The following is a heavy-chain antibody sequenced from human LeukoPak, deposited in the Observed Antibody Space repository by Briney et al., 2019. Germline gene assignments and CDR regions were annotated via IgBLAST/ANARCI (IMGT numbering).Heavy chain of an antibody. J-gene: IGHJ4*02. D-gene: IGHD6-13*01. CDR1: GGSISSGGYY. CDR2: IYYSGST. Sequence: SQTLSLTCTVSGGSISSGGYYWSWIRQHPGKGLEWIGYIYYSGSTYYNPSLKSRVTISVDTSKNQFSLKLSSVTAADTAVYYCAREPGIAAALDYWGQGTLVTVSS. V-gene: IGHV4-31*03. CDR3: AREPGIAAALDY.